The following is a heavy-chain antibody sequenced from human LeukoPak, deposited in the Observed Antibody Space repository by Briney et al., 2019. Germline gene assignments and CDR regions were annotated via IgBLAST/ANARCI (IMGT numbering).Heavy chain of an antibody. J-gene: IGHJ5*02. V-gene: IGHV3-74*01. CDR1: GITFGNNW. CDR3: ARDVPHNWFDT. Sequence: GGSLRLSCAASGITFGNNWMHWVRQGPGKGLVWISRINSDGGGAIYADSVKGRFTVSRDNAKDTLYLQMNSPRAEDTAVYYCARDVPHNWFDTWGQGTLVTVSS. CDR2: INSDGGGA.